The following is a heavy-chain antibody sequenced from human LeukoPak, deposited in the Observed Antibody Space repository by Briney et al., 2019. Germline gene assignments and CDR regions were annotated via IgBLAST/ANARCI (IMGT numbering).Heavy chain of an antibody. CDR2: IRNDESNK. CDR3: AKAPGSGNEVYYYYYMDV. D-gene: IGHD3-10*01. CDR1: GFTFSSYG. V-gene: IGHV3-30*02. J-gene: IGHJ6*03. Sequence: GGSLRLSCAASGFTFSSYGMHWVRQAPGKGLEWVAFIRNDESNKYYADSVKGRFTISRDNSKNTLYLQMNSLRAEDTAVYYCAKAPGSGNEVYYYYYMDVWGKRTTVTVSS.